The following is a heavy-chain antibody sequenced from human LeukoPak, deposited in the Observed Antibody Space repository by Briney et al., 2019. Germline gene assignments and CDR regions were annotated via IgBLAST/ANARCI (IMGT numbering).Heavy chain of an antibody. J-gene: IGHJ4*02. V-gene: IGHV3-23*03. CDR3: AKRNTMIRGGPSFDY. CDR1: VFSFSSYA. D-gene: IGHD3-10*01. Sequence: GGSLRLSCAASVFSFSSYAMNWVRQAPGKGLEWVSIILGAGKNTTYYADSVKGRFTVSRDNSKNTLYLQMTNLRPEDTAKYYCAKRNTMIRGGPSFDYWGQGILVAVSS. CDR2: ILGAGKNTT.